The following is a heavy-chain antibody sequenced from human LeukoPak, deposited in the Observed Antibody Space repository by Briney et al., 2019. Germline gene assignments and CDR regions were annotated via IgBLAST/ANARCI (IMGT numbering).Heavy chain of an antibody. CDR3: ARGASSSWNLDY. D-gene: IGHD6-13*01. Sequence: PSQTLSLTCTVSGGSLSSGGYYWSWIRPHPGKGLEWIRHIYYSGSTYYTPSLKSRVTISVDTSKNQFTLRLSSVTAADTVVYYCARGASSSWNLDYWGQGTLISVSS. V-gene: IGHV4-31*03. CDR2: IYYSGST. J-gene: IGHJ4*02. CDR1: GGSLSSGGYY.